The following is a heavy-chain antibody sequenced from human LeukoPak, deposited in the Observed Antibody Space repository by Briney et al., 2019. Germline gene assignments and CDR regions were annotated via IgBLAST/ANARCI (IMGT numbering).Heavy chain of an antibody. J-gene: IGHJ4*02. D-gene: IGHD6-19*01. CDR3: ARGRLTRGYSSGWLEYYFDY. V-gene: IGHV1-8*01. CDR1: GYTFTSYD. Sequence: ASVKVSCKASGYTFTSYDINWVRQATGQGLEWMGWMNPNSGNTGYAQRFQGRVTMTRNTSISTAYIELSSLRSEDTAVYYCARGRLTRGYSSGWLEYYFDYWGQGTLVTVSS. CDR2: MNPNSGNT.